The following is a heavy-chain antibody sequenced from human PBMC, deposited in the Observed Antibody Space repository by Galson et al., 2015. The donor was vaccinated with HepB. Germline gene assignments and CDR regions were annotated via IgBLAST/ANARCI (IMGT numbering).Heavy chain of an antibody. D-gene: IGHD1-26*01. CDR3: ARRISGSYPDY. V-gene: IGHV1-2*02. CDR1: GYTFTDYY. CDR2: INPKSGGT. J-gene: IGHJ4*02. Sequence: SVKVSCKASGYTFTDYYMHWVRQAPGQGLEWMGWINPKSGGTNYAQKFQGRVTMTRDTSISTAYMELGRLRSDDTAVYYCARRISGSYPDYWGQGTLVTVSS.